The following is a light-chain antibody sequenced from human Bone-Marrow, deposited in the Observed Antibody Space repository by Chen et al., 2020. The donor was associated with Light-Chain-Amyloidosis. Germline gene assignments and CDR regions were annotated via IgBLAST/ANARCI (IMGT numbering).Light chain of an antibody. CDR2: AVS. CDR1: IGDVGTYNY. V-gene: IGLV2-14*03. Sequence: QSSLTQPASVSGSPGQSITISCTGTIGDVGTYNYVSWYQQHPGNAPKVMIYAVSNRPSGVSNRFSGSKSGNTASLTISGLQAEDEADYYCSSFTSSSSYVFGPGTKVTVL. J-gene: IGLJ1*01. CDR3: SSFTSSSSYV.